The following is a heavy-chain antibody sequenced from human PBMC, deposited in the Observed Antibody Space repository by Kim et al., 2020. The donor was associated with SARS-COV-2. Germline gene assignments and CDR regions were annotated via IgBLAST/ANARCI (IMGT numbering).Heavy chain of an antibody. CDR3: AKDLKRYSSSLSYYYMDV. J-gene: IGHJ6*03. Sequence: GGSLRLSCAASGFTFSSYGMHWVRQAPGKGLEWVAVISYDGSNKYYADSVKGRFTISRDNSKNTLYLQMNSLRAEDTAVYYCAKDLKRYSSSLSYYYMDVWGKGTTVTVSS. CDR1: GFTFSSYG. D-gene: IGHD6-6*01. CDR2: ISYDGSNK. V-gene: IGHV3-30*18.